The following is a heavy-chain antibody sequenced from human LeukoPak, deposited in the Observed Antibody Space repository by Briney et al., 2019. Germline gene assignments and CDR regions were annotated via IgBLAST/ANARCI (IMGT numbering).Heavy chain of an antibody. CDR1: GGSFSGYY. J-gene: IGHJ4*02. D-gene: IGHD3-9*01. V-gene: IGHV4-34*01. CDR2: INNSGST. Sequence: TTSETLSLTCAVYGGSFSGYYWGWIRQPPGKGLEWIGEINNSGSTNYNPSLKSRVTISADTSKNQFSLKLSSVTAADTAVYYCASSRNYDILTGYWLYYFDYWGQGALVTVSS. CDR3: ASSRNYDILTGYWLYYFDY.